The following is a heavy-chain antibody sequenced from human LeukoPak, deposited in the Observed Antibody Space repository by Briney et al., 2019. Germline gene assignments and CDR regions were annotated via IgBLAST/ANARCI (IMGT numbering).Heavy chain of an antibody. V-gene: IGHV4-59*09. Sequence: GYFSYSGSTNYNPSLKSRVTISVDTSKNQFSLKLSSVTAADTAVYYCARGPLDSGYTYFDYWGQGTLVSVAS. CDR2: FSYSGST. CDR3: ARGPLDSGYTYFDY. J-gene: IGHJ4*02. D-gene: IGHD5-12*01.